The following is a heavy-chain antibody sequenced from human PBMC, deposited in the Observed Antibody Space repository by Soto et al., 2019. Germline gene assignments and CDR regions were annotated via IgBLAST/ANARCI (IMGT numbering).Heavy chain of an antibody. J-gene: IGHJ6*02. CDR1: GFKSVDYA. Sequence: GGSLRLSCAASGFKSVDYAMGWVRQAPGKGLEWVAAISGSGGSTYYADSVKGRFTISRDNSKNTLYLQMNSLRAEDTAVYYCAKGPYCTNGVCTPYYYYYGMDVWGQGTTVTVSS. D-gene: IGHD2-8*01. V-gene: IGHV3-23*01. CDR3: AKGPYCTNGVCTPYYYYYGMDV. CDR2: ISGSGGST.